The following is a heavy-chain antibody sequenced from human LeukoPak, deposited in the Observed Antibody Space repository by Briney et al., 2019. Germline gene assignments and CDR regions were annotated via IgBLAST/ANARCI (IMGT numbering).Heavy chain of an antibody. D-gene: IGHD2-21*02. CDR3: AKEGDLDAFDI. V-gene: IGHV3-30*02. Sequence: GGSLRLSCTASGFPFSSYGMQWVRQAPGKGLEWVACIRYDENTKYYADSVKGRFTVSRDNSENTLFLQMNSLRAEDTAVYYCAKEGDLDAFDIWGQGTMVTVSS. J-gene: IGHJ3*02. CDR2: IRYDENTK. CDR1: GFPFSSYG.